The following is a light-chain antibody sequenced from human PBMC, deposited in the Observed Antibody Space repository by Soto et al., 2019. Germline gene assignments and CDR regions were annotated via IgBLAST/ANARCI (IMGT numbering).Light chain of an antibody. CDR3: QQCRNWPIT. Sequence: EIVMTQSPATLSVSPGEGATLSCKASQNVYNNLAWYQQRPGQPPRLLIYDASTRATGISARFRGSGYGTEFTLTISSLQSEDFAVYFCQQCRNWPITFGGGTKVDIK. J-gene: IGKJ4*01. V-gene: IGKV3-15*01. CDR1: QNVYNN. CDR2: DAS.